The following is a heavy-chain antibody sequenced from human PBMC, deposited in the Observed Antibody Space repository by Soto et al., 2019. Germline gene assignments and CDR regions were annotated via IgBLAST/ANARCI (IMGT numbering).Heavy chain of an antibody. Sequence: GGSLRLSCAASGFTFSSYAMSWVRQAPGKGLEWVSASSGSGGSTYYADSVKGRFTISRDKSPNTLYLQMNSLRAEDTAVYYCAKSRTTGPLHWFDPWGQGTLVTVSS. V-gene: IGHV3-23*01. D-gene: IGHD3-9*01. J-gene: IGHJ5*02. CDR1: GFTFSSYA. CDR3: AKSRTTGPLHWFDP. CDR2: SSGSGGST.